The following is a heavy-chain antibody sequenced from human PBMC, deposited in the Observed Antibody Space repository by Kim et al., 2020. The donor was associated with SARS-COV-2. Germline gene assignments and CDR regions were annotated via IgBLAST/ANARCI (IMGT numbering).Heavy chain of an antibody. CDR2: IKQDGSEK. CDR3: AREGYTIFGVGPASYYGMDV. V-gene: IGHV3-7*01. CDR1: GFTFSSYW. Sequence: GGSLRLSCAASGFTFSSYWMSWVRQAPGKGLEWVANIKQDGSEKYYEASVKGRFTISRDNAKNSLYLQMNSPRAEDTAVYYCAREGYTIFGVGPASYYGMDVWGQGTTVTVSS. D-gene: IGHD3-3*01. J-gene: IGHJ6*02.